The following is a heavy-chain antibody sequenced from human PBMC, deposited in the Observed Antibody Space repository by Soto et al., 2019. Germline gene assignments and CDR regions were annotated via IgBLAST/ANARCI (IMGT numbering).Heavy chain of an antibody. CDR3: ARQTRDFTLGYCSGGSCNEEYFDY. J-gene: IGHJ4*02. CDR1: GYSFTSYW. CDR2: IYPGDSDT. D-gene: IGHD2-15*01. V-gene: IGHV5-51*01. Sequence: GESLKISCKGSGYSFTSYWIGWVRQMPGKGLEWMGIIYPGDSDTRYSPSFQGQVTISADKSISTAYLQWSSLKASDTAMYYCARQTRDFTLGYCSGGSCNEEYFDYWGQGTLVTVSS.